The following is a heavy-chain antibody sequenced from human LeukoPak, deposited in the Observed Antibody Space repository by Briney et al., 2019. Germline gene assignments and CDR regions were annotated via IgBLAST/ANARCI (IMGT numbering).Heavy chain of an antibody. CDR1: GFTFSSYW. Sequence: PGGSLRLSCAASGFTFSSYWMSWVRQAPGKGLEWVANIKQDGSEKYYVDSVKGRFTISRDNAKNSLYLQMNSLRAEDTAVYYCARLNSSGWSGFDYWGQGTLVTVSS. V-gene: IGHV3-7*01. CDR2: IKQDGSEK. CDR3: ARLNSSGWSGFDY. J-gene: IGHJ4*02. D-gene: IGHD6-19*01.